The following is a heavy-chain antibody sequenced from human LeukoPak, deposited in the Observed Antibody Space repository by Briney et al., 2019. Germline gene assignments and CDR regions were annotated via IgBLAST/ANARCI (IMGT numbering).Heavy chain of an antibody. Sequence: GGSLRLSSAASGFTVSSNYMSWVRQAPGKGLEWVSVIYSGGSTYYADSVKGRFTISRDNSKNTLYLQMNSLRAEDTAVYYCARAAVRDANDYWGQGTLVTVSS. D-gene: IGHD2-15*01. V-gene: IGHV3-53*01. J-gene: IGHJ4*02. CDR2: IYSGGST. CDR1: GFTVSSNY. CDR3: ARAAVRDANDY.